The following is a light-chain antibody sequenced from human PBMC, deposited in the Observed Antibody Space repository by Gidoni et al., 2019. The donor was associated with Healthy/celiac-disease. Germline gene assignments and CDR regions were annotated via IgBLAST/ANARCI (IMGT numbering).Light chain of an antibody. J-gene: IGLJ2*01. Sequence: SYELTQPPSVSVSPGQTASITCSGDKLGDKYACWYQQKPGQTPVLVIYQDSKRPSGIPERFSGANSGNTATLTISGTQAMDEADYYCQALASSSVVFGGGTKLTVL. CDR1: KLGDKY. CDR3: QALASSSVV. V-gene: IGLV3-1*01. CDR2: QDS.